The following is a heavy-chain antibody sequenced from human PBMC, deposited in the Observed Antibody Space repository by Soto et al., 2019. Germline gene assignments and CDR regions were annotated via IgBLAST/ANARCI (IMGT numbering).Heavy chain of an antibody. D-gene: IGHD1-1*01. Sequence: QVQLVESVGGVVQPGRSLRLSCAASGFTFSSYVVHWVRQAPGKGLEWVAAVSHDGSNKYYVDSVRGRFTISRDSSENTVYLQMDSLRVEDTAVYFCAKPREVQLVRNGFDIWGQGTKVTVSS. CDR1: GFTFSSYV. CDR2: VSHDGSNK. J-gene: IGHJ3*02. V-gene: IGHV3-30*18. CDR3: AKPREVQLVRNGFDI.